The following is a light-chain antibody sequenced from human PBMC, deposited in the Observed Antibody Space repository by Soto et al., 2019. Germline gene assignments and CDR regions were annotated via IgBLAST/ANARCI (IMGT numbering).Light chain of an antibody. CDR2: KAS. CDR3: HQYSSPPWT. J-gene: IGKJ1*01. CDR1: QSISSW. V-gene: IGKV1-5*03. Sequence: DIQMTQSPSTLSASVGDRVTITCRASQSISSWLAWYQQKPGKAPKLLIYKASSLESGVPSRFSGSRSATEFTLTISSLQPDDFATYYCHQYSSPPWTFGQGTKVESK.